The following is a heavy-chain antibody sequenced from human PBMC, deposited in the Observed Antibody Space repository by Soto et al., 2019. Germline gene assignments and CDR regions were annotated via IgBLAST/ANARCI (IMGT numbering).Heavy chain of an antibody. CDR2: VSSSGNT. CDR3: ARADYEILTGSYAMDV. CDR1: GDSLGNYY. J-gene: IGHJ6*02. D-gene: IGHD3-9*01. Sequence: LSLTCTVSGDSLGNYYWFWIRQPVGKGLEWIGCVSSSGNTNANPTLNSRATMSIDTSKNQFSLRLRSVTAADTAVYYCARADYEILTGSYAMDVWGQGTTVTVSS. V-gene: IGHV4-4*07.